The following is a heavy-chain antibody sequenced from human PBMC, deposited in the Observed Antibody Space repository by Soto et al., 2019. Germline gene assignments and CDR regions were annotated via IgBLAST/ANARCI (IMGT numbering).Heavy chain of an antibody. CDR3: ARHVARGFGELYFLSAHFDP. CDR2: IYYSGST. D-gene: IGHD3-10*01. CDR1: GGSISSGDYY. J-gene: IGHJ5*02. V-gene: IGHV4-30-4*01. Sequence: SETLSLTCTVSGGSISSGDYYWSWIRQPPGKGLEWIGYIYYSGSTYYNPSLKSRVTISVDTSKNQFSLKLSSVTAADTAVYYCARHVARGFGELYFLSAHFDPWGQGTLVTVSS.